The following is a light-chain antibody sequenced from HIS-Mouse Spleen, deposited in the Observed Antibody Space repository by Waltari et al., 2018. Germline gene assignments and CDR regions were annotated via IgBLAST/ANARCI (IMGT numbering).Light chain of an antibody. CDR3: QQRSNWPPGHI. CDR2: DAS. V-gene: IGKV3-11*01. J-gene: IGKJ4*01. Sequence: EIVLTQSPATLSLSPGERATLSCRASQSVSSYLAWYQQKPGQAPRLLIYDASNRATGIPARFSGSGSGTDFTLTISSLEPEDFAVYYCQQRSNWPPGHIFGGGTKVEIK. CDR1: QSVSSY.